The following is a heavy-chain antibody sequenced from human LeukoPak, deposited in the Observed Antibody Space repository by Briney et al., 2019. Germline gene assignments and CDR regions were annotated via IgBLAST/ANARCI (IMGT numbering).Heavy chain of an antibody. D-gene: IGHD3-22*01. CDR3: ARDGTYYYDSSGYYYGYSGYYYYYTDV. CDR2: ISSSSSYI. Sequence: GGSLRLSCAASGFTFSSYSMNWVRQAPGKGLEWVSSISSSSSYIYYADSVKGRFTISRDNAKNSLYLQMNSLRAEDTAVYYCARDGTYYYDSSGYYYGYSGYYYYYTDVWGKGTTVTVSS. J-gene: IGHJ6*03. CDR1: GFTFSSYS. V-gene: IGHV3-21*01.